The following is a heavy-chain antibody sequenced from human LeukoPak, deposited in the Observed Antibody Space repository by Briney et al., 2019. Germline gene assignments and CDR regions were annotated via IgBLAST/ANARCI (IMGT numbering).Heavy chain of an antibody. J-gene: IGHJ4*02. CDR2: IYYSGST. CDR3: ATSYGRFDY. Sequence: GSLRLSCAASGFTFDNAWMSWIRQPPGKGLEWIGYIYYSGSTYYNPSLKSRVTISVDTSKNQFSLKLSSVTAADTAVYYCATSYGRFDYWGQGTLVTVSS. CDR1: GFTFDNAW. V-gene: IGHV4-59*12. D-gene: IGHD5-18*01.